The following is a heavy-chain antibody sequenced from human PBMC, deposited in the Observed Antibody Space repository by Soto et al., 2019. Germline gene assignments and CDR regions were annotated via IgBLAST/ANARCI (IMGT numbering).Heavy chain of an antibody. D-gene: IGHD3-9*01. CDR1: GYTFTSYD. CDR3: ARGQMNRLYYDILTGYYVFDY. V-gene: IGHV1-8*01. Sequence: ASVKVSCTASGYTFTSYDSNWVRQATGQGLEWMGWMNPNSGNTGYAQKFQGRVTMTRNTSISTAYMELSSLRSEDTAVYYCARGQMNRLYYDILTGYYVFDYWSQGTLVTVSS. J-gene: IGHJ4*02. CDR2: MNPNSGNT.